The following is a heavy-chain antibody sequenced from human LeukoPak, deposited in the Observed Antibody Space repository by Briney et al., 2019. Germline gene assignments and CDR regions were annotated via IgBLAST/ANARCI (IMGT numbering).Heavy chain of an antibody. V-gene: IGHV3-20*04. J-gene: IGHJ6*02. CDR3: ARGTTVYYYYGMDV. Sequence: PGGSLRLSCAASGFTFDDYGMSWVRHAPGKGLEWVSGINWNGGSTGYADSVKGRFTISRDNAKNSLYLQMNSLRAEDTALYYCARGTTVYYYYGMDVWGQGTTVTVSS. CDR1: GFTFDDYG. CDR2: INWNGGST. D-gene: IGHD4-17*01.